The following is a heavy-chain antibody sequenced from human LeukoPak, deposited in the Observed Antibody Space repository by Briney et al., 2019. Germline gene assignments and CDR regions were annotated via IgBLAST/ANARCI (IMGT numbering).Heavy chain of an antibody. V-gene: IGHV3-30-3*01. CDR2: ISYDGSNK. CDR3: ARDYPSPYSHGQQPYPVDY. D-gene: IGHD5-18*01. Sequence: PGGSLRLSCAASGFTFSSYAMHCVRQAPGKGLEWVAVISYDGSNKYYAGSVKGRFTISRDNSKNTLYLQMNSLRAEDTAVYYCARDYPSPYSHGQQPYPVDYWGQGTLVTVSP. CDR1: GFTFSSYA. J-gene: IGHJ4*02.